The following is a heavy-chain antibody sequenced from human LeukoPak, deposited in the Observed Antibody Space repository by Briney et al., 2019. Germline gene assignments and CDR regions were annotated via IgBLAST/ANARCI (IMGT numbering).Heavy chain of an antibody. CDR1: GGSISSSSYY. CDR2: IYYSGST. V-gene: IGHV4-39*07. CDR3: ARVTKQLEVIY. J-gene: IGHJ4*02. Sequence: SQTLSLTCTVSGGSISSSSYYWGWIRQPPGKGLEWIGSIYYSGSTYYNPSLKSRVTISVDTSKNQFSLKLSSVTAADTAVYYCARVTKQLEVIYWGQGTLVTVSS. D-gene: IGHD2-21*01.